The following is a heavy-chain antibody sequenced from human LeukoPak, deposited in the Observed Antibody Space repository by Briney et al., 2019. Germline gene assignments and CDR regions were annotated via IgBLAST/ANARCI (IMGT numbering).Heavy chain of an antibody. CDR2: IWHNRNKK. CDR3: ARDPNYYGSGSYFAYFDQ. D-gene: IGHD3-10*01. Sequence: PGGSLRLSCETSGFTFSGYGMHWVRQAPGKGLEWVAVIWHNRNKKYYAGSVKGRFTISRDNSKNTLYLQMNSLRAEDTAVYYCARDPNYYGSGSYFAYFDQWGQGTLVTVSS. V-gene: IGHV3-33*01. CDR1: GFTFSGYG. J-gene: IGHJ4*02.